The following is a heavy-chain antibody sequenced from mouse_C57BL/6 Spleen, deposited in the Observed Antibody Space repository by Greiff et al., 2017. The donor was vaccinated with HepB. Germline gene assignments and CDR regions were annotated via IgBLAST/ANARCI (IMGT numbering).Heavy chain of an antibody. CDR1: GYTFTDYY. Sequence: EVQLQQSGPVLVKPGASVKMSCKASGYTFTDYYMNWVKQSHGKSLEWIGVINPYNGGTSYNQKFKGKATLTVDKSSSTAYMELNSLTSEDSAVYYCARPALYYGSGHWYFDVWGTGTTVTVSS. V-gene: IGHV1-19*01. J-gene: IGHJ1*03. CDR3: ARPALYYGSGHWYFDV. CDR2: INPYNGGT. D-gene: IGHD1-1*01.